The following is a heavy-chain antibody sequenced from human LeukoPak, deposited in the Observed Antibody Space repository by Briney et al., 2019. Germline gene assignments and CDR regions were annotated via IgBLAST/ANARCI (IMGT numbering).Heavy chain of an antibody. CDR2: INPNSGGT. CDR3: ARDPISTRDNWFDP. J-gene: IGHJ5*02. Sequence: GASVKVSCKASGYTFTGYYMHWVRQAPGQGLEWMGWINPNSGGTNYAQKFQGWVTMTRDTSISTAYMELSRLRSDDTAVYYCARDPISTRDNWFDPWGQGTLVTVSS. D-gene: IGHD1-1*01. CDR1: GYTFTGYY. V-gene: IGHV1-2*04.